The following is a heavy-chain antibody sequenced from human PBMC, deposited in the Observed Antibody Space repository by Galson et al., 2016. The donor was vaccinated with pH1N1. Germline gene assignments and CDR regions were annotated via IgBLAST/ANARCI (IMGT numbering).Heavy chain of an antibody. Sequence: SVKVSCKASGYSFTRYYMHWVRRAPGQGLEWMGIIDPSDGTTTYSQKFRGRITMTRDTPTNSVYMELSSLTSDDTAVYYCARRSYFDYWGQGTLITVSS. CDR1: GYSFTRYY. CDR3: ARRSYFDY. V-gene: IGHV1-46*01. J-gene: IGHJ4*02. CDR2: IDPSDGTT.